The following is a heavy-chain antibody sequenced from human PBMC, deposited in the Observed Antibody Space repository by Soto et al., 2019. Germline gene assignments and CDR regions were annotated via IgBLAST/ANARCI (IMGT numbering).Heavy chain of an antibody. D-gene: IGHD6-13*01. J-gene: IGHJ4*02. CDR1: GGSISSYY. CDR3: ARHRQQLVPYGLEF. V-gene: IGHV4-59*08. CDR2: IYYSGST. Sequence: SETLSLTCTVSGGSISSYYWSWIRQPQGKGLEWIGYIYYSGSTNYNPSLKSRVTISVDTSKNQFSLKLSSVTAADTAVYYCARHRQQLVPYGLEFWGQGTLVIVSS.